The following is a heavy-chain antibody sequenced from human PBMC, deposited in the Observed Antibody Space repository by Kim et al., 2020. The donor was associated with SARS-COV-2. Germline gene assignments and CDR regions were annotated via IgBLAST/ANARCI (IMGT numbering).Heavy chain of an antibody. J-gene: IGHJ4*02. D-gene: IGHD6-13*01. CDR3: ARGGGVAAAGPFDY. Sequence: SQTVHGQLTLTRDTSASTAYMELSSLRSEDTAVYYCARGGGVAAAGPFDYWGQGTLVTVSS. V-gene: IGHV1-3*01.